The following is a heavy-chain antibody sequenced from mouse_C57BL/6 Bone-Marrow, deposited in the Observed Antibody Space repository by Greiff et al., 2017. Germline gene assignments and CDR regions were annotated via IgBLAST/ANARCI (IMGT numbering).Heavy chain of an antibody. CDR1: GFTFSSYG. V-gene: IGHV5-6*02. J-gene: IGHJ3*01. CDR3: ARRGFSWFAY. CDR2: ISSGGSYT. Sequence: EVKLVESGGDLVKPGGSLKLSCAASGFTFSSYGMSWVRQTPDKRLEWVATISSGGSYTYYPDSVKGRFTISRDNAKNTLYLQMSSLKSEDTAMYYCARRGFSWFAYWGQGTRVTVSA.